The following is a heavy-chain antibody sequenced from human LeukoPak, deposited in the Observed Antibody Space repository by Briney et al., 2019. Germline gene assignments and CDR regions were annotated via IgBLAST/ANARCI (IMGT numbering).Heavy chain of an antibody. CDR2: INPNSGGT. CDR3: ARDRRSRRYAFDI. V-gene: IGHV1-2*02. CDR1: GYTFTGYY. Sequence: ASVKVSCKASGYTFTGYYMHWVRQAPGQGLEWMGWINPNSGGTNYAQKFQGRVTMTRDTSISTAYMELSRLRSEDTAVYYCARDRRSRRYAFDIWGQGTMVTVSS. J-gene: IGHJ3*02.